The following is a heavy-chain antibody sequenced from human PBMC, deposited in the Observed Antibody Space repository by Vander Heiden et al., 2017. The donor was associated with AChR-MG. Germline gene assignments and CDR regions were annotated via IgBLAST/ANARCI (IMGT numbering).Heavy chain of an antibody. CDR1: GDSMRGYY. D-gene: IGHD6-13*01. CDR2: MYHTGSS. CDR3: GRAATPYSSSLPDY. V-gene: IGHV4-59*01. J-gene: IGHJ4*02. Sequence: QVQLQESGPGLVKPSETLSLTCVVSGDSMRGYYWSWVRQPPGKGLEWIGFMYHTGSSNYNPSLKSRVTLSLDTSKNQFSLKITSVTTADTAVYFCGRAATPYSSSLPDYWGQGILVTVSS.